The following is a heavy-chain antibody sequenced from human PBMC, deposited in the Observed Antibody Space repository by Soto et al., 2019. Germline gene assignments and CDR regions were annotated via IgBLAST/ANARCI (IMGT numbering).Heavy chain of an antibody. CDR2: IYYSGST. CDR3: ARVCGGDCRHGMDV. Sequence: TLSLTCTVSGGSISSGGYYWSWIRQHPGKGLEWIGYIYYSGSTYYNPSLKSRVTISVDTSKNQFSLKLSSVTAADTAVYYCARVCGGDCRHGMDVWGQGTTVAVSS. D-gene: IGHD2-21*02. CDR1: GGSISSGGYY. J-gene: IGHJ6*02. V-gene: IGHV4-31*03.